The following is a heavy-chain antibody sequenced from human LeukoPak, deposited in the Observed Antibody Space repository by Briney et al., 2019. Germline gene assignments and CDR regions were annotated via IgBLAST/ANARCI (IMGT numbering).Heavy chain of an antibody. J-gene: IGHJ4*02. V-gene: IGHV3-30-3*01. CDR3: AREGDAFSSGPPDY. CDR2: ISYDGSNK. CDR1: GFTFSSYA. Sequence: GGFLRLSCAASGFTFSSYAMHWVRQAPGKGLEWVAVISYDGSNKYYADSVKGRFTISRDNSKNTLYLQMNSLRAEDTAVYYCAREGDAFSSGPPDYWGQGTLVTVSS. D-gene: IGHD6-19*01.